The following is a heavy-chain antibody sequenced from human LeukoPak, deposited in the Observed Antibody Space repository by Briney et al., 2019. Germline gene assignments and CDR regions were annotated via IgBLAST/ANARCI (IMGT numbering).Heavy chain of an antibody. D-gene: IGHD2-2*02. CDR1: GYTFTDYA. V-gene: IGHV1-3*01. CDR3: ARDLGYTLSY. Sequence: GASVKVSCKASGYTFTDYAIHWARQAPGQRLEWMGWISAGSGNTKYSQKLQGRVTITRDTSATTAYMELRSLRSEDTAVYYCARDLGYTLSYWGQGTLVTVSS. CDR2: ISAGSGNT. J-gene: IGHJ4*02.